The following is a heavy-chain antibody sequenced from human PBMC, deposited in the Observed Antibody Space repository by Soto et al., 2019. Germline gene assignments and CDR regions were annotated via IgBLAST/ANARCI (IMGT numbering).Heavy chain of an antibody. CDR3: TRTTAQFQLLSPPV. Sequence: GGSLRLSCAASGFSFSGSAMHWVRQASGKGLEWVGRIRSKPNSYATSYAASVKGRFTISRDDSKNTAYLQMNSLKTEDTAVYYCTRTTAQFQLLSPPVWGQGTTVTVSS. V-gene: IGHV3-73*01. CDR1: GFSFSGSA. D-gene: IGHD2-2*01. J-gene: IGHJ6*02. CDR2: IRSKPNSYAT.